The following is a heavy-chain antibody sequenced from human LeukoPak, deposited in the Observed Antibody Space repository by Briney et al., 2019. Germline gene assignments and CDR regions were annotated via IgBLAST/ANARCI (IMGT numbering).Heavy chain of an antibody. CDR2: IKSKADGETI. CDR3: STLTSRGLSDS. J-gene: IGHJ4*02. D-gene: IGHD1-20*01. Sequence: GSLRLSCAASGFTFTNAWMNWVRQTPGKGLEWVGRIKSKADGETIDYAAPVKGRFTFSRDDSKNMLYLQMNSLKSEDTAVYYCSTLTSRGLSDSWGQGALVTVSS. V-gene: IGHV3-15*07. CDR1: GFTFTNAW.